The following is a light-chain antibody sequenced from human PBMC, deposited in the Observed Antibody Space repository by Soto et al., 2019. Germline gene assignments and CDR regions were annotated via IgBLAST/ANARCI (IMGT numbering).Light chain of an antibody. Sequence: DIQMTQSPSSLSAPVRDRVTITRRASQGIRNDLDWYQQKPSKAPERLIYAASSLQSWVPSRFSGSGSGTEFTLTISSLQGEDVANYYCLKYSTCPSTFGQGTKLEIK. V-gene: IGKV1-17*01. CDR3: LKYSTCPST. CDR2: AAS. J-gene: IGKJ1*01. CDR1: QGIRND.